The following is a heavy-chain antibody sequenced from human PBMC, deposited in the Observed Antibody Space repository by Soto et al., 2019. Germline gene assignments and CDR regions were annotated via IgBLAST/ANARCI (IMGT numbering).Heavy chain of an antibody. Sequence: EVQLVQSGGGLVQPGGSLRLSCAASGFTFKSHWMHWLRQGPGKELVWVSRISSDGSVTNYVDSVKGRFTSSRDNAKSTLYLQMNSLRVDDTAIYYCASPADSTPAGLEEPFDYWGPGTMVTVSS. CDR1: GFTFKSHW. CDR3: ASPADSTPAGLEEPFDY. V-gene: IGHV3-74*01. CDR2: ISSDGSVT. J-gene: IGHJ4*02. D-gene: IGHD6-13*01.